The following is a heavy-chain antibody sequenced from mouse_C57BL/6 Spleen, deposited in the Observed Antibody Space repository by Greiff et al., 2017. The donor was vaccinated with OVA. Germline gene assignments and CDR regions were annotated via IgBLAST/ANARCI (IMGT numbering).Heavy chain of an antibody. CDR1: GYSFTGYF. Sequence: EVQRVESGPELVKPGDSVKISCKASGYSFTGYFMNWVMQSHGKSLEWIGRINPYNGDTFYNQKFKGKAALTVDKSSSTAHMELRSLTSEDSAVYYCARDYSNSDWYFDVWGTGTTVTVSS. V-gene: IGHV1-20*01. J-gene: IGHJ1*03. CDR2: INPYNGDT. CDR3: ARDYSNSDWYFDV. D-gene: IGHD2-5*01.